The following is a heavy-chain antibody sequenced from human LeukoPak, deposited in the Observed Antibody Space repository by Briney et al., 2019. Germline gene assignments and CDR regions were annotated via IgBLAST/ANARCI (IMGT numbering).Heavy chain of an antibody. CDR1: GFTFSNYW. CDR2: IKQDGSEK. V-gene: IGHV3-7*01. J-gene: IGHJ1*01. CDR3: ARDGRYFDWSSNTFQH. Sequence: GGSLRLSCAASGFTFSNYWMSWVRQAPGKGLEWVANIKQDGSEKYYVDYVMGRFTISRDNAKNSLYLQMNSLRAEDTAVYYCARDGRYFDWSSNTFQHWGQGTLVTVSS. D-gene: IGHD3-9*01.